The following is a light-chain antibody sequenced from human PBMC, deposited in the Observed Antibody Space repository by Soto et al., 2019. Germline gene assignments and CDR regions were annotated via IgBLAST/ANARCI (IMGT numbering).Light chain of an antibody. J-gene: IGKJ1*01. CDR1: QSVSSSY. CDR3: QQFASSPRT. V-gene: IGKV3-20*01. CDR2: GAS. Sequence: EIVLTQSPGTLSLTPGERATLSCRASQSVSSSYLAWYQQKPGQAPRLLIGASSRATGVPDRFIASGSGTDFTLTISRLEPEDFAVYYCQQFASSPRTFGRGTKVDI.